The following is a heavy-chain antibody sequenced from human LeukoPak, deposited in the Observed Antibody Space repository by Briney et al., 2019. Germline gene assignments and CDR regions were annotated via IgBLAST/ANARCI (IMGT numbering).Heavy chain of an antibody. Sequence: GASVKVSCKASGYTFTSHAVHWVRQAPGQRPEWVGWINAGSGDTKCSQNLEGRVTITRDTSASTAYMELTSLKSEDTAVYYCARTARKAAIVGDYFDYWGQGTLVTVSS. V-gene: IGHV1-3*01. J-gene: IGHJ4*02. CDR3: ARTARKAAIVGDYFDY. D-gene: IGHD6-13*01. CDR2: INAGSGDT. CDR1: GYTFTSHA.